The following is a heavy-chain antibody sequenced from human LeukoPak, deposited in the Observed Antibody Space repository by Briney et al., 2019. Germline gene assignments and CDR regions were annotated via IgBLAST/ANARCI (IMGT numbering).Heavy chain of an antibody. CDR3: ARLIGSGSYYTRYYFDY. CDR2: IYPGDSDT. V-gene: IGHV5-51*01. CDR1: GYSFTSYW. D-gene: IGHD3-10*01. Sequence: GESLKISCKGSGYSFTSYWIGWVRQMPGKGLEWMGIIYPGDSDTRYSPSFQGQVTISADKSISTAYLQWSSLKASDTAMYYCARLIGSGSYYTRYYFDYWGQGTLVTVSS. J-gene: IGHJ4*02.